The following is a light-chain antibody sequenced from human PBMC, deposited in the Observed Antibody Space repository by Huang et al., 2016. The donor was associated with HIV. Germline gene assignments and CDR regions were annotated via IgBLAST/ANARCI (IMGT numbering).Light chain of an antibody. CDR1: QSVSGSY. J-gene: IGKJ1*01. Sequence: EIVLTQSPGTLSLSPGERATLSCRASQSVSGSYLAWYQQKPGQAPRLLIYGASSRATGIPDRCSGSVSGTDFTLTISRREPEDFAVYYCQQYGSSPPWTFGQGTKVEIK. CDR2: GAS. V-gene: IGKV3-20*01. CDR3: QQYGSSPPWT.